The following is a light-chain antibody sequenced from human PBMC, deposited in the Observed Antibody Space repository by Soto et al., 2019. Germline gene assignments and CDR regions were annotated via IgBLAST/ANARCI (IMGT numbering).Light chain of an antibody. CDR2: AAA. CDR1: QSVSSAF. J-gene: IGKJ2*01. CDR3: QQYGDSPPT. V-gene: IGKV3-20*01. Sequence: IVLTQSPGTLSLSPGERATLSCRASQSVSSAFFAWYQQKPGQPLRLLIYAAASRATGIPGRFSGSGSATDFTLTISRLEPEDFAVYYCQQYGDSPPTFGRGTK.